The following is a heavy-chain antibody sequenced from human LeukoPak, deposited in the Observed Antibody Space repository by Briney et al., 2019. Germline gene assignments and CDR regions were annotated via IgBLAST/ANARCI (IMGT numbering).Heavy chain of an antibody. V-gene: IGHV3-21*01. J-gene: IGHJ4*02. CDR1: GFTFSSYS. D-gene: IGHD3-9*01. CDR3: ARDNDLLRYFDWPLDY. Sequence: PGESLRLSCAASGFTFSSYSMNWVCKAQGQRLEWVSSSSSSSSYIYYADSVKGRFTISRDNAKNSLYLQMNSLRAEDTAVYYCARDNDLLRYFDWPLDYWGQGTLVTVSS. CDR2: SSSSSSYI.